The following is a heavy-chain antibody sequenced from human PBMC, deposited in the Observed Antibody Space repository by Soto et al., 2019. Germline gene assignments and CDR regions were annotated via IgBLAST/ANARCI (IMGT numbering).Heavy chain of an antibody. J-gene: IGHJ4*02. CDR1: GFTLDDYT. CDR3: VSIALRFCSGPNCFKLDY. CDR2: ITWDGART. Sequence: GGSLRLSCAASGFTLDDYTMHWVRQAPGRGLEWVSLITWDGARTYYADPVKGRFTISRDNSKNSLYLQMNSLRDEDSALYYCVSIALRFCSGPNCFKLDYWGQGTLVTVSS. V-gene: IGHV3-43*01. D-gene: IGHD3-3*01.